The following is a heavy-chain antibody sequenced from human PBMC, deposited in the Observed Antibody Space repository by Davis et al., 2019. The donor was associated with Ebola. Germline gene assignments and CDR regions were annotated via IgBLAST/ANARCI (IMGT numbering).Heavy chain of an antibody. V-gene: IGHV3-23*01. D-gene: IGHD3-3*01. CDR2: ISGSGGST. J-gene: IGHJ5*02. CDR1: GFTFSSYA. Sequence: GESLKISCAASGFTFSSYAMHWVRQAPGKGLEWVSAISGSGGSTYYADSVKGRFTISRDNSKNTLYLQMNSLRAEDTAVYYCAKGYDFWSGYRFDPWGQGTLVTVSS. CDR3: AKGYDFWSGYRFDP.